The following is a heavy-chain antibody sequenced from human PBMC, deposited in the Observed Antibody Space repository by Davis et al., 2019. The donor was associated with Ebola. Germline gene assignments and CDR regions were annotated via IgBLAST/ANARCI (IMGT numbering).Heavy chain of an antibody. V-gene: IGHV1-3*01. CDR1: GYTFTSYA. Sequence: ASVKVSCKASGYTFTSYAMHWVRQAPGQRLEWMGWINAGNGNTKYSQKFQGRVTITRDTSASTAYMELSSLRSEDTAVYYCARVYDCSSTSCYYYYGMDVWGQGTTVTISS. D-gene: IGHD2-2*01. CDR2: INAGNGNT. CDR3: ARVYDCSSTSCYYYYGMDV. J-gene: IGHJ6*02.